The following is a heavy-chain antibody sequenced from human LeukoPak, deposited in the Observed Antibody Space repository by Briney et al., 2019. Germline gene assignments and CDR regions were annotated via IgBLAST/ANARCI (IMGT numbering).Heavy chain of an antibody. D-gene: IGHD5-24*01. CDR2: INHSGST. V-gene: IGHV4-34*01. J-gene: IGHJ4*02. CDR1: GGSFSGYY. Sequence: PSETLSLTCAVYGGSFSGYYWSWIRQPPGKGLEWIGEINHSGSTNYNPSLKSRVTISVDTSKNQFSLKLSSVTAAATALYYCARVRRWLQRTSGFDYWGQGTLVTVSS. CDR3: ARVRRWLQRTSGFDY.